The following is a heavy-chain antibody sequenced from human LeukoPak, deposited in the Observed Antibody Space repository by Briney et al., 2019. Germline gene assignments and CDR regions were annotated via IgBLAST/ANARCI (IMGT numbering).Heavy chain of an antibody. CDR2: IYPGDSET. Sequence: GESLKISFKGSGSSFTSHWIGWVRPMPGKGLEWMGIIYPGDSETRYSPPFQGQVTMSADKSISTAYLQWSSLKASDTAMYYCARHRSSAWTVDYWGQGTLVTVSS. V-gene: IGHV5-51*01. J-gene: IGHJ4*02. CDR1: GSSFTSHW. D-gene: IGHD6-19*01. CDR3: ARHRSSAWTVDY.